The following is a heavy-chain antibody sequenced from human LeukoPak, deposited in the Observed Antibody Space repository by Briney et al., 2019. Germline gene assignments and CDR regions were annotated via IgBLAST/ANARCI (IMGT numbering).Heavy chain of an antibody. Sequence: GGSLRLSCAASGITVRRNYMNWVRQAPGKGLEGVSVIYSGDTTHYADSVQGRFSISRDNSKNTLYLQMNNLRVEDTAVYYCARDLAYGDYIYDYWGQGTLVTVSS. CDR1: GITVRRNY. V-gene: IGHV3-66*01. CDR3: ARDLAYGDYIYDY. D-gene: IGHD4-17*01. J-gene: IGHJ4*02. CDR2: IYSGDTT.